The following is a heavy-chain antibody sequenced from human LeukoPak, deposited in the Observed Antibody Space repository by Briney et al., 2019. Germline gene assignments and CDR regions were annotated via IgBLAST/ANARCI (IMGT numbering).Heavy chain of an antibody. CDR2: ISWNSGSI. J-gene: IGHJ4*02. Sequence: PGGSLRLSCAASGLTFDDYAMHWVRQAPGKGLEWVSGISWNSGSIGYADSVKGRFTISRDNAKNSLYLQMNSLRAEDTALYYCAKDRVRYCSSTSCYPDDWGQGTLVTVSS. D-gene: IGHD2-2*01. V-gene: IGHV3-9*01. CDR3: AKDRVRYCSSTSCYPDD. CDR1: GLTFDDYA.